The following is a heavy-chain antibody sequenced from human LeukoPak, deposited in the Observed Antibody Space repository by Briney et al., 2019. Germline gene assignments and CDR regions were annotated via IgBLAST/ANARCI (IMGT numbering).Heavy chain of an antibody. D-gene: IGHD2-15*01. CDR1: GGSISSSSYY. V-gene: IGHV4-39*07. CDR3: ARGYRGGSWRHAFDI. Sequence: SETLSLTCTVSGGSISSSSYYWGWIRQPPGKGLEWIGSIYYSGSTYYNPSLKSRVTISVDTSKNQFSLKLSSVTAADTAVYYCARGYRGGSWRHAFDIWGQGTMVTVSS. CDR2: IYYSGST. J-gene: IGHJ3*02.